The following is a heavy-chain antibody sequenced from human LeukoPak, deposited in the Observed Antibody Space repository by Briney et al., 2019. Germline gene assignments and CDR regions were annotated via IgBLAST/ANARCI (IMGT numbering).Heavy chain of an antibody. CDR1: GFTFSSYS. CDR3: ARDIHSVAFDI. Sequence: PGGSLRLSCAASGFTFSSYSMNWVRQAPGKGLEWVSYISSSSSTIYYADSVKGRFTISRDNAKNSLYLQMNSLRVEDTAVYYCARDIHSVAFDIWGQGTMVTVSS. CDR2: ISSSSSTI. V-gene: IGHV3-48*01. J-gene: IGHJ3*02.